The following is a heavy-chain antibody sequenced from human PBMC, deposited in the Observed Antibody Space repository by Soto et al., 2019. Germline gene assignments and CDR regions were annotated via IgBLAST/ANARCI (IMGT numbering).Heavy chain of an antibody. Sequence: GGSLRLSCAASGFTFSGSAMHWVRPASGKGLEWVGRIRSKANSYATACAASVKGRFTISRDDSKNTAYLQMNSLKTEATAVYYRPRPGTWELDLRHYYYGMGVWGQGTTVTVSS. V-gene: IGHV3-73*01. CDR1: GFTFSGSA. CDR3: PRPGTWELDLRHYYYGMGV. CDR2: IRSKANSYAT. D-gene: IGHD1-7*01. J-gene: IGHJ6*02.